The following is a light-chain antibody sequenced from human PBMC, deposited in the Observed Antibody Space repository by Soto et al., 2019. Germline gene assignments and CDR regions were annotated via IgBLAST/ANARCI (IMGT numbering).Light chain of an antibody. Sequence: EIVLTQSPGTLSLSPRERATLSCRASQSVSSRYLAWYQQKPGQPPRLLIHTASSRATGIPARFSGYGSRTDFTLTISSLEPEDIAVYYCQERSRWPRATFGGGTKVDIK. J-gene: IGKJ4*01. CDR2: TAS. V-gene: IGKV3D-20*02. CDR3: QERSRWPRAT. CDR1: QSVSSRY.